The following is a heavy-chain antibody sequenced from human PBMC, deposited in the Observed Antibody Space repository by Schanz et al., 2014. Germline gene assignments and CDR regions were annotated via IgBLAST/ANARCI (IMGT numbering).Heavy chain of an antibody. CDR1: GGSISTSSRY. D-gene: IGHD3-3*01. V-gene: IGHV4-39*01. J-gene: IGHJ4*02. CDR2: LYYTGKT. Sequence: QLHLQESGPGLAKPSETLSLICSVSGGSISTSSRYWGWIRQSPGKGLEWLGSLYYTGKTHYNPSIKGKAPIPLAPSKNQSSLTLTSVTAADTAVYYCVRHGNYEFWHGPTPQFENWGQGTLVTVSS. CDR3: VRHGNYEFWHGPTPQFEN.